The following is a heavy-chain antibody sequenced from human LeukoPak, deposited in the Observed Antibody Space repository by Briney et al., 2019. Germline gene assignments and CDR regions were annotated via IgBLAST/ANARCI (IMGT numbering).Heavy chain of an antibody. CDR3: AKAGYIYGYDYYYYYMDV. V-gene: IGHV4-4*07. Sequence: SETLSLTCTVSGGSISSYYWSWIRQPAGKGLEWIGRIYTSGSTNYNPSLKSRVTISVDTSKNQFSLKLSSVTAADTAVYYCAKAGYIYGYDYYYYYMDVWGKGTTVTVSS. J-gene: IGHJ6*03. CDR2: IYTSGST. D-gene: IGHD5-18*01. CDR1: GGSISSYY.